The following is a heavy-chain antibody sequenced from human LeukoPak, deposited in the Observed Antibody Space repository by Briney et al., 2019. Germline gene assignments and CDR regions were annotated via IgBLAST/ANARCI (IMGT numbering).Heavy chain of an antibody. V-gene: IGHV3-74*01. CDR2: INSDGSST. Sequence: GGSLRLSCAASGFTFSSYWMHWVRQAPGKGLVRVSRINSDGSSTSYADSVKGRFTISRDNAKNTLYLQMNSLRAEDTAVYYCARDGVEMASLDYWGQGTLVTVSS. D-gene: IGHD5-24*01. J-gene: IGHJ4*02. CDR1: GFTFSSYW. CDR3: ARDGVEMASLDY.